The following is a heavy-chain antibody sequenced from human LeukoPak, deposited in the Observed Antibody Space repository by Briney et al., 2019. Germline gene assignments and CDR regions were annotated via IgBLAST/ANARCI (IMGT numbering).Heavy chain of an antibody. CDR2: IIPIFGTA. CDR1: GYTFTSYY. CDR3: ARDTVTTLGNWFDP. D-gene: IGHD4-17*01. J-gene: IGHJ5*02. Sequence: ASVKVSCKASGYTFTSYYMHWVRQAPGQGLEWMGGIIPIFGTANYAQKFQGRVTITADESTSTAYMELSSLRSEDTAVYYCARDTVTTLGNWFDPWGQGTLVTVSS. V-gene: IGHV1-69*13.